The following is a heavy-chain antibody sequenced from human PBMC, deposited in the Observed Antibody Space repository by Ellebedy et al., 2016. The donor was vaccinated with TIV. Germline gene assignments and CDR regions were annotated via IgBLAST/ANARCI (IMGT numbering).Heavy chain of an antibody. CDR2: IRQDGNDK. V-gene: IGHV3-7*03. J-gene: IGHJ3*01. CDR1: GFSFSSYW. D-gene: IGHD4-17*01. CDR3: ASDGSYGDYRSPAHALTF. Sequence: GGSLRLSCAASGFSFSSYWMTWVRPAPGKGLEWVANIRQDGNDKYYVDSVKGRFTISRDNAKNSLYLQMNSLRVDDTAVYYCASDGSYGDYRSPAHALTFWGQGTLVTVSS.